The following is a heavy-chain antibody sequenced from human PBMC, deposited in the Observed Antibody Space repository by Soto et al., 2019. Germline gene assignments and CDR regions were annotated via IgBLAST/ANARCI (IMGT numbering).Heavy chain of an antibody. CDR3: ARARFDSWSHIYYGLDV. CDR1: GGSFSGYS. J-gene: IGHJ6*02. D-gene: IGHD3-3*01. V-gene: IGHV4-34*01. CDR2: INHSGTT. Sequence: SETLSLTCADYGGSFSGYSWTWLRQPPRKGLEWSGEINHSGTTDYNPALKSRVTMSVDTSKNQFSLRVTSVTAADTAVYYCARARFDSWSHIYYGLDVWGQGTTVTVSS.